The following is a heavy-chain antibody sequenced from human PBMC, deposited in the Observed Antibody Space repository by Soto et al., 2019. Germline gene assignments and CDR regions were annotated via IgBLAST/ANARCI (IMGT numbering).Heavy chain of an antibody. V-gene: IGHV3-33*01. CDR1: GFTFSSYG. Sequence: QVQLVESGGGVVQPGRSLRLSCAASGFTFSSYGMHWVRQAPGKGLEWVAFVWYDGGNKYYADSVKGRFTISRENSKNTLYLQMNSLRDEDTAVYYCVRAAGYSGNDYVYYYGMDVWGQGTTVTVSS. CDR2: VWYDGGNK. D-gene: IGHD5-12*01. J-gene: IGHJ6*02. CDR3: VRAAGYSGNDYVYYYGMDV.